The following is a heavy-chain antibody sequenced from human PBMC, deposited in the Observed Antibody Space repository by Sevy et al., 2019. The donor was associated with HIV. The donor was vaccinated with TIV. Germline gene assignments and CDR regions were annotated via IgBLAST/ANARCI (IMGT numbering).Heavy chain of an antibody. CDR3: ASHEDWGSSSSIRFDS. CDR1: GGSIKYYY. V-gene: IGHV4-59*01. J-gene: IGHJ5*01. CDR2: IFYSGSA. D-gene: IGHD6-13*01. Sequence: SETLSLTCSVSGGSIKYYYWSWIRQPPGKGLEWIGNIFYSGSANYNPSLKSRVTISVDTSKNQFSLRLNSVTAADTAVYYCASHEDWGSSSSIRFDSWGQGTLVTVSS.